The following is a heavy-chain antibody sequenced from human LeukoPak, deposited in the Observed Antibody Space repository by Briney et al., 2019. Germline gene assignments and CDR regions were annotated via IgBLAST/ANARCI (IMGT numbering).Heavy chain of an antibody. CDR1: GGPLCGYY. Sequence: SHTLCLTCAVCGGPLCGYYWSWISEPPRTGLESRREINHSGSTNYNTSLKSRLTISLDTSKNHLSLKLSSATAADAAAYYCARGVRRWLQLGFDDWGQGTMVTVSS. J-gene: IGHJ4*02. CDR3: ARGVRRWLQLGFDD. D-gene: IGHD5-24*01. CDR2: INHSGST. V-gene: IGHV4-34*01.